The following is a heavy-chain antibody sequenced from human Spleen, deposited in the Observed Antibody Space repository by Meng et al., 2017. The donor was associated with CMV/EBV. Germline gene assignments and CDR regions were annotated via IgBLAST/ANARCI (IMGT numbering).Heavy chain of an antibody. CDR3: ARDRVAMARGGMDV. D-gene: IGHD5-18*01. Sequence: SVKVSCKASGGTFSSYAISWVRQAPGQGREWMGGIIPILGIANYAQKFQGRVTITADKSTSTAYMELSSLRSEDTAVYYCARDRVAMARGGMDVWGQGTTVTVSS. CDR1: GGTFSSYA. CDR2: IIPILGIA. V-gene: IGHV1-69*10. J-gene: IGHJ6*02.